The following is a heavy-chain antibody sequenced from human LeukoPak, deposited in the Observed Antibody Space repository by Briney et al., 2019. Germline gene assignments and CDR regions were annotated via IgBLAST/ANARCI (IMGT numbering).Heavy chain of an antibody. CDR2: ISTSGSFI. J-gene: IGHJ3*02. Sequence: GSLRLSCAASGFTFSSYEMNWVRQAPGKGLEWVSYISTSGSFIYYADSVKGRFPISREHAKNSLYLHMKNLRADDPARYYCARGGSSTSPRGYYYDSSGYYWNAFDIWGQGTMVTVSS. CDR3: ARGGSSTSPRGYYYDSSGYYWNAFDI. D-gene: IGHD3-22*01. V-gene: IGHV3-48*03. CDR1: GFTFSSYE.